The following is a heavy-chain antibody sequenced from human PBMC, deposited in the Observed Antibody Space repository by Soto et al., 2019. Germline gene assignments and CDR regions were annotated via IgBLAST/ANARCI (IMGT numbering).Heavy chain of an antibody. D-gene: IGHD2-2*01. CDR1: GFTFSSYA. J-gene: IGHJ4*02. CDR3: AKAGVVVPASLYYFDY. CDR2: ISGSGGST. V-gene: IGHV3-23*01. Sequence: LRLSCAASGFTFSSYAMSWVRQAPGKGLEWVSAISGSGGSTYYADSVKGRFTISRDNSKNTLYLQMNSLRAEDTAVYYCAKAGVVVPASLYYFDYWGQGTLVTVSS.